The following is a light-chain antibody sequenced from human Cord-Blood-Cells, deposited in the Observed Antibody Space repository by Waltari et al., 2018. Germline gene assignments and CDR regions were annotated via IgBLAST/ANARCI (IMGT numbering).Light chain of an antibody. CDR2: EGS. Sequence: QSALTQPASVSGAPGQSITISCTGTSRVFENFNLVSWYQQHPGKAPKLMIYEGSKRPSGVSNRFSGSKSGNTASLTISGLQAEDEADYYCCSYAGSSTVFGGGTKLTVL. V-gene: IGLV2-23*01. CDR3: CSYAGSSTV. CDR1: SRVFENFNL. J-gene: IGLJ3*02.